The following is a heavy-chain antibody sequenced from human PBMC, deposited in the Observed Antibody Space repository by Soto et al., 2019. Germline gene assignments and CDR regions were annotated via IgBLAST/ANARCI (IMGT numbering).Heavy chain of an antibody. J-gene: IGHJ6*02. CDR3: AREVLVIITNTYYYYGMDV. V-gene: IGHV3-33*01. Sequence: GGSLRLSCAASGFTFSSYGMHWVRQAPGKGLEWVAVIWYDGSNKYYADSVKGRFTISRDNSKNTLYLQMNSLRAEDTAVYYCAREVLVIITNTYYYYGMDVWGHGTTVTVSS. D-gene: IGHD3-9*01. CDR2: IWYDGSNK. CDR1: GFTFSSYG.